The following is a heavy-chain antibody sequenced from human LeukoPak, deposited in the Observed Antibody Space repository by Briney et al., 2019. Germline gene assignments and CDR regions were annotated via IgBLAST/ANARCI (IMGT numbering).Heavy chain of an antibody. Sequence: GGSLRLSCAASGFSFSVYWMHWVRQAPGKGLEWVSGISGSGGYTYYADSVKGRFTISRDNSKNTLYLQMNSLRAEDTAVYYCAKATYGDYGDNYMDVWGKGTTVTISS. CDR2: ISGSGGYT. D-gene: IGHD4-17*01. V-gene: IGHV3-23*01. CDR1: GFSFSVYW. CDR3: AKATYGDYGDNYMDV. J-gene: IGHJ6*03.